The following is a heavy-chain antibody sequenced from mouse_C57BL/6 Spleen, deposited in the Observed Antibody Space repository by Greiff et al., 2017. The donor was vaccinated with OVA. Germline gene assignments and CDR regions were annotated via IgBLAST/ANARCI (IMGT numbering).Heavy chain of an antibody. CDR3: AREGGTSTMVTTGFAY. CDR1: GYAFTNYL. CDR2: INPGSGGT. J-gene: IGHJ3*01. D-gene: IGHD2-2*01. Sequence: VQLQQSGAELVRPGTSVKVSCKASGYAFTNYLIEWVKQRPGQGLEWIGVINPGSGGTNYNEKFKGKATLTADKSSSTAYMQLSSLTSEDSAVYFCAREGGTSTMVTTGFAYWGQGTLVTVSA. V-gene: IGHV1-54*01.